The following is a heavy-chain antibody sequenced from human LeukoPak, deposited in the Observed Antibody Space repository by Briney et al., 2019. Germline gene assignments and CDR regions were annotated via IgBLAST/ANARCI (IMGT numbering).Heavy chain of an antibody. CDR3: ATVRFLEWFGGFDP. D-gene: IGHD3-3*01. CDR2: INRNGNT. Sequence: KTSETLSLTCAISGEPFSGYYWGWIRQPPGKGLELIGEINRNGNTDYNPSLKSRVTISVDTSKNQFSLKLSSVTAADTAVYYCATVRFLEWFGGFDPWGQGTLVTVSS. V-gene: IGHV4-34*01. J-gene: IGHJ5*02. CDR1: GEPFSGYY.